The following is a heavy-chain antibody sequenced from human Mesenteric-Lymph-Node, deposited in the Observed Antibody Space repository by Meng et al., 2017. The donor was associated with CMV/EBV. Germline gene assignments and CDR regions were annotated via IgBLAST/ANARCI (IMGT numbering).Heavy chain of an antibody. V-gene: IGHV4-30-4*08. CDR1: GGSLSSGDYS. D-gene: IGHD2-2*02. CDR3: ARLRGSLYCSSSSCYKDWFDP. Sequence: SETLSLTCSVSGGSLSSGDYSWSWIRQPPGKGLEWIGYIHYSGSPYYNRSLKSRVTISRDTSKNQFSLKLSSVTAADTAVYYCARLRGSLYCSSSSCYKDWFDPWGQGTLVTVSS. J-gene: IGHJ5*02. CDR2: IHYSGSP.